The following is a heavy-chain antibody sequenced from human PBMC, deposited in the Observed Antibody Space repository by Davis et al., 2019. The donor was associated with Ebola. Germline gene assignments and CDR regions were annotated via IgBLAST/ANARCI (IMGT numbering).Heavy chain of an antibody. CDR1: GGSISSSTHY. J-gene: IGHJ6*02. V-gene: IGHV4-39*01. D-gene: IGHD2-2*02. CDR2: IYYSGST. CDR3: ARQGYCSSTSCYTPYYYYGMDV. Sequence: MPSETLSLTCAVSGGSISSSTHYWGWIRQPPGKGLEWIGSIYYSGSTYYNPSLKSRVTISVDTSKNQFSLKLSSVTAADTAVYYCARQGYCSSTSCYTPYYYYGMDVWGQGTTVTVSS.